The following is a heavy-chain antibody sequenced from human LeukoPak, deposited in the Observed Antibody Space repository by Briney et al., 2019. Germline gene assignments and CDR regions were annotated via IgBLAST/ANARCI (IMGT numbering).Heavy chain of an antibody. D-gene: IGHD4-17*01. CDR1: GFTFSSYW. Sequence: GGSLRLSCAASGFTFSSYWMHWVRQAPGKGLVWVSRINSDGSSTSYADSVKGRFTISRDNAKNTLYVQMNSLRAEDTAVYYCARALSDYDFDYWGQGTLVTVSS. J-gene: IGHJ4*02. CDR2: INSDGSST. CDR3: ARALSDYDFDY. V-gene: IGHV3-74*01.